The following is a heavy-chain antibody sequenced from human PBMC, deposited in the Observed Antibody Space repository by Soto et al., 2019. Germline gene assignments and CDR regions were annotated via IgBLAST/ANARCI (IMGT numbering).Heavy chain of an antibody. CDR3: ARDGYDYVWGSYRSGVGIDY. J-gene: IGHJ4*02. Sequence: EVQLVESGGGLVKPGGSLRLSCAASGFTFSSYSMNWVRQAPGKGLEWVSSISSSSSYIYYADSVKGRFTISRDNAKNSLYLQMNSLRAEDTAVYYCARDGYDYVWGSYRSGVGIDYWGRGTLVTVSS. CDR2: ISSSSSYI. D-gene: IGHD3-16*02. V-gene: IGHV3-21*01. CDR1: GFTFSSYS.